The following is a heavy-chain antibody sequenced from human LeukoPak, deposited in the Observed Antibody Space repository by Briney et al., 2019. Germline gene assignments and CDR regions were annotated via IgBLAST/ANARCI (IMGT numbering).Heavy chain of an antibody. V-gene: IGHV4-61*02. D-gene: IGHD3-10*01. J-gene: IGHJ4*02. Sequence: PSQTLSLTCTVSGGSISSGSYYWSWIRQPAGKGLEWIGRIYTSGSTNYNPSLKSRVTISVDTSKNQFSLQLNSVTPEDTAVYYCAREPDYGSGSYGYFDYWGQGTLVTVSS. CDR1: GGSISSGSYY. CDR3: AREPDYGSGSYGYFDY. CDR2: IYTSGST.